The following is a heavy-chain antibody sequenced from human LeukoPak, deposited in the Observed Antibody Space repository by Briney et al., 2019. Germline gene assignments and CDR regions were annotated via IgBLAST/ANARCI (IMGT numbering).Heavy chain of an antibody. Sequence: GGSLRLSCAASGFTFSSYAMSWVRQVLGKGLEWVSVISGSGDNTYYADSVKGRFTISRDNSKNMLYLQMNSLRAEDTAVYYCAKWKYSNSGIDDYWGQGTLVTVSS. CDR1: GFTFSSYA. CDR3: AKWKYSNSGIDDY. V-gene: IGHV3-23*01. D-gene: IGHD6-6*01. J-gene: IGHJ4*02. CDR2: ISGSGDNT.